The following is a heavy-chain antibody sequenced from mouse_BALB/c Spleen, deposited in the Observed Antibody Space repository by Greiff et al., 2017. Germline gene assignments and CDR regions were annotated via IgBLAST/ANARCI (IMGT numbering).Heavy chain of an antibody. D-gene: IGHD2-4*01. CDR2: ISYSGST. CDR3: ARDYDYPYYYAMDY. CDR1: GYSITSDYA. J-gene: IGHJ4*01. Sequence: EVQLQQSGPGLVKPSQSLSLTCTVTGYSITSDYAWNWIRQFPGNKLEWMGYISYSGSTSYNPSLKSRISITRDTSKNQFFLQLNSVTTEDTATYYCARDYDYPYYYAMDYWGQGTSVTVSS. V-gene: IGHV3-2*02.